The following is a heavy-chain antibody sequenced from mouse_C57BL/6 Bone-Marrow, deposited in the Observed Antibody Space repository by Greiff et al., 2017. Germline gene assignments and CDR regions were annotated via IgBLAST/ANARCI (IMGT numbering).Heavy chain of an antibody. V-gene: IGHV1-82*01. CDR3: ETTVVATPYYYAMDY. CDR2: IYPGDGDT. D-gene: IGHD1-1*01. J-gene: IGHJ4*01. CDR1: GYAFSSSW. Sequence: QVTLKVSGPELVKPGASVKISCKASGYAFSSSWMNWVKQRPGKGLEWIGRIYPGDGDTNYNGKFKGKATLTAAKSSSTAYMQLSSLTSEDSAVYFCETTVVATPYYYAMDYWGQGTSVTVSS.